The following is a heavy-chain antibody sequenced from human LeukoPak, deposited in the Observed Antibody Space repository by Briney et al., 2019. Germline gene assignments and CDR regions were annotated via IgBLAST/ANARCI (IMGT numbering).Heavy chain of an antibody. V-gene: IGHV1-8*01. J-gene: IGHJ4*02. CDR1: GYIFTNYD. CDR3: ARADIVIVPALRPIDY. Sequence: ASVKVSCKASGYIFTNYDINWVRQATGQGLEWMGRMSPNSGNTGYAQKFQGRVTMTRNTSINTAYMELSSLKSEDTAVYYCARADIVIVPALRPIDYWGQGTLVTVSS. CDR2: MSPNSGNT. D-gene: IGHD2-2*01.